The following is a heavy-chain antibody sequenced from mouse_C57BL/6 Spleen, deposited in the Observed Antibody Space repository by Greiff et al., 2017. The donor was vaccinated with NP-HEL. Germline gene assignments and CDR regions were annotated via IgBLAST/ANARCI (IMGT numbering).Heavy chain of an antibody. Sequence: EVKLVESGGGLVKPGGSLKLSCAASGFTFSDYGMHWVRQAPEKGLEWVAYISSGSSTIYYADTVKGRFTISRDNAKNTLFLQMTSLRSEDTAMYYCARLLGGAWFAYWGQGTLVTVSA. CDR3: ARLLGGAWFAY. D-gene: IGHD4-1*01. CDR1: GFTFSDYG. V-gene: IGHV5-17*01. J-gene: IGHJ3*01. CDR2: ISSGSSTI.